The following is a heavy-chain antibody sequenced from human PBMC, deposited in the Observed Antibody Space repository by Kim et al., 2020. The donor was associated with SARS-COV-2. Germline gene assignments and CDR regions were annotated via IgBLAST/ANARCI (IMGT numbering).Heavy chain of an antibody. D-gene: IGHD3-16*02. CDR2: IWYDGSNK. J-gene: IGHJ1*01. V-gene: IGHV3-33*01. Sequence: GGSLRLSCAASGFTFSSYGMHWVRQAPGKGLEWVAVIWYDGSNKYYADSVKGRFTISRDNSKNTLYLQMNSLRAEDTAVYYCATDYVWGSYRDTSTEDFQHWGQGTLVTVSS. CDR1: GFTFSSYG. CDR3: ATDYVWGSYRDTSTEDFQH.